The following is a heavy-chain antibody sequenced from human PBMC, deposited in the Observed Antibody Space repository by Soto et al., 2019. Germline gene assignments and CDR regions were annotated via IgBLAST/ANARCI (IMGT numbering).Heavy chain of an antibody. D-gene: IGHD6-6*01. CDR1: GGSFSGYY. CDR2: INHSGST. Sequence: SETLSLTCAVYGGSFSGYYWSWIRQPPGKGLEWIGEINHSGSTNYNPSLMSRVTISVDTSKNQFSLKLSSVTAADTAVYYCASKGVAARGGNDYWGQGTLVTVSS. J-gene: IGHJ4*02. CDR3: ASKGVAARGGNDY. V-gene: IGHV4-34*01.